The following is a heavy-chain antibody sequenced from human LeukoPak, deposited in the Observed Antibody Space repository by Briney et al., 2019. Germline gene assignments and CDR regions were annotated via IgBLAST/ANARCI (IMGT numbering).Heavy chain of an antibody. V-gene: IGHV3-9*01. Sequence: GRSLRLSCAASGFTFDDYAMHWVRQAPGKGLEWVSGISWNSGSIGYADSVKGRFTISRDNAKNSLYLQMNSLRAEDTALYYCAKASGDYGWGSYRHLGPYYFDYWGQGTLVTVSS. CDR3: AKASGDYGWGSYRHLGPYYFDY. CDR1: GFTFDDYA. D-gene: IGHD3-16*02. CDR2: ISWNSGSI. J-gene: IGHJ4*02.